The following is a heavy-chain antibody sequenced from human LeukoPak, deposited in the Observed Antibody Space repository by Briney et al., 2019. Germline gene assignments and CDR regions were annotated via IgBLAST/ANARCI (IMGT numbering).Heavy chain of an antibody. CDR2: INEDGSIT. CDR3: ARDLGGIAGS. D-gene: IGHD1-26*01. Sequence: GGSLRLSCAASGFTFTRYWMHWVRQVPGKGLDWVSRINEDGSITTHADSVRGRFTISRDNARNTLYLQMNSLRSEDTAVYYCARDLGGIAGSWGQGTLVTVSS. CDR1: GFTFTRYW. J-gene: IGHJ4*02. V-gene: IGHV3-74*01.